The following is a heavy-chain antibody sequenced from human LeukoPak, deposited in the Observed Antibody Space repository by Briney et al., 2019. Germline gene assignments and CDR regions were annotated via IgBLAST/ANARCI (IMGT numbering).Heavy chain of an antibody. CDR1: GGSISSYY. CDR2: IYYSGST. V-gene: IGHV4-59*01. J-gene: IGHJ6*02. D-gene: IGHD3-10*01. CDR3: ARVTSPDYYYGMDV. Sequence: SETLSLTCTVSGGSISSYYWSWIRQPPGKGLEWIGYIYYSGSTNYNPSLKSRVTISVDTSKNQFSLKLSSVTAADTAVYYCARVTSPDYYYGMDVWGQGTTVAVSS.